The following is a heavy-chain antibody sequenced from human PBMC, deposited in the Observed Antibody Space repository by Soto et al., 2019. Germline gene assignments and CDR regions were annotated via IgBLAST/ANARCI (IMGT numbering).Heavy chain of an antibody. CDR1: GGSISSYY. Sequence: SETLSLTCSFSGGSISSYYWSLIRQPPGKGLEWIGYIYYSGSTNYNPSLKSRVTISVDTSKNQFSLKLNSMTAADPAVYYCAKQISGWGSTYFDYGGQGPRVPVS. V-gene: IGHV4-59*08. CDR2: IYYSGST. J-gene: IGHJ4*02. CDR3: AKQISGWGSTYFDY. D-gene: IGHD3-16*01.